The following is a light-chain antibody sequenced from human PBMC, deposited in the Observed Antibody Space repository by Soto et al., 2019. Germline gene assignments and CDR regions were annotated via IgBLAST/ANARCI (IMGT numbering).Light chain of an antibody. Sequence: QSALTQPASVSGSPGQSITISCTGTSSDVGGYNYVSWYQQHPGKAPKLMIYEVSNRPSGVSNCFSGSKSGNTASLTISGLQAEDEADYYCSSYTSSSTLVFGTGTKLTVL. CDR2: EVS. J-gene: IGLJ1*01. CDR1: SSDVGGYNY. V-gene: IGLV2-14*01. CDR3: SSYTSSSTLV.